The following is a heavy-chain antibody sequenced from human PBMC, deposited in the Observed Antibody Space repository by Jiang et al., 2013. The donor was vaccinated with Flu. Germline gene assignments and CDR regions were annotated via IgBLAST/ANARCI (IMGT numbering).Heavy chain of an antibody. CDR2: FDPEDGER. J-gene: IGHJ5*02. D-gene: IGHD3-10*01. CDR1: GFTLTGLS. Sequence: VQLVESGAEVKKPGASVKVSCKVSGFTLTGLSIHWVRQAPGKGLEWMGGFDPEDGERIDAQKFQGRVTLTEDKSTDTAYMELSSLRSEDTAVYYCATRITMVQGLIINAASDKAWFDPWGQGTLVIVSS. CDR3: ATRITMVQGLIINAASDKAWFDP. V-gene: IGHV1-24*01.